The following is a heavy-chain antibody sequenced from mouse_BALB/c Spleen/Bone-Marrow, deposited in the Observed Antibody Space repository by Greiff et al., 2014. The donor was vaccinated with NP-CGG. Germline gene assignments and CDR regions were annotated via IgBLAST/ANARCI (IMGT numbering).Heavy chain of an antibody. CDR1: GYTFTDYW. D-gene: IGHD2-13*01. CDR3: ANIYYGDYDWFSY. CDR2: IDTSYTYT. Sequence: ESGAELVMPGASVKMSCKASGYTFTDYWIHWVKQRPGQGLEWIGAIDTSYTYTTYNQKFKGKATLTVDASSSTAYIQLSSLTSEDSAVYYCANIYYGDYDWFSYWGQGTLVTVSA. J-gene: IGHJ3*01. V-gene: IGHV1-69*01.